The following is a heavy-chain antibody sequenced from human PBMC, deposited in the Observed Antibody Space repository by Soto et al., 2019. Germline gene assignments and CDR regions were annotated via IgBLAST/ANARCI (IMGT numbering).Heavy chain of an antibody. V-gene: IGHV4-59*01. D-gene: IGHD3-3*01. J-gene: IGHJ6*03. CDR1: GGSISSYY. CDR2: IYYSGST. Sequence: PSETLSLTCTVSGGSISSYYWSWIRQPPGKGLEWIGYIYYSGSTNYNPSLKSRVTISVDTSKNQFSLKLSSVTAADTAVYYCARGNYDFWSGSYDYYYMDVWGKGTTVTVSS. CDR3: ARGNYDFWSGSYDYYYMDV.